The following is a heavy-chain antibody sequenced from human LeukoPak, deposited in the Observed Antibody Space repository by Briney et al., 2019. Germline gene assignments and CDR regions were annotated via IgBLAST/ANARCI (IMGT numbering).Heavy chain of an antibody. CDR1: GFVVSDNY. J-gene: IGHJ4*02. CDR2: IYSGGST. Sequence: GGSLRLSCAASGFVVSDNYMTWVRQAPGKGLEWVSVIYSGGSTFYADSVKGRFTISRDNSKNTLYLQMDSLRAEDTAVYFCAKIDWSSGFWGQGTLVTVSS. V-gene: IGHV3-53*01. D-gene: IGHD3-9*01. CDR3: AKIDWSSGF.